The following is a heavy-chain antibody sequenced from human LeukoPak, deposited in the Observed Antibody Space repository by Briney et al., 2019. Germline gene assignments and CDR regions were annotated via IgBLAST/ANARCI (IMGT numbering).Heavy chain of an antibody. J-gene: IGHJ4*02. D-gene: IGHD6-19*01. CDR2: INHSGST. V-gene: IGHV4-39*07. Sequence: SETLSLTCTVSGGSISSSSYYWSWIRQPPGKGLEWIGEINHSGSTNYNPSLKSRVTISVDTSKNQFSLKLSSVTAADTAVYYCARGQTGYSSGWSDYWGQGTLVTVSS. CDR3: ARGQTGYSSGWSDY. CDR1: GGSISSSSYY.